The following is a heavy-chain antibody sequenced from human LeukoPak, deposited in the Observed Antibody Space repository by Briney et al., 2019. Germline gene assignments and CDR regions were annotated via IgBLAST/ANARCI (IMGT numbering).Heavy chain of an antibody. V-gene: IGHV3-9*01. D-gene: IGHD4-23*01. J-gene: IGHJ4*02. CDR1: GFTFDDYA. CDR2: ISWNSGSI. CDR3: AKDIDYGGNSGGFDY. Sequence: PPGGSLRLSCAASGFTFDDYAMHWVRQAPGKGLEWVSGISWNSGSIGYADSVNGRFTISRDNTKNSLYLQMNSLRAEDTALYYCAKDIDYGGNSGGFDYWGQGTLVTVSS.